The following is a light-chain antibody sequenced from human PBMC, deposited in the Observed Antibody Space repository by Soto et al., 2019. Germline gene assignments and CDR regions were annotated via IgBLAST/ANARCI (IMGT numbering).Light chain of an antibody. CDR3: QQYNNWPPRT. CDR1: QSVSNH. Sequence: EIVMTQSPVTLSVSPGERATLSCRASQSVSNHLAWYQQKPGQAPRLLIYGASTRAIGIPARFSGSESGTEFTLTISGLETEDFAVYYCQQYNNWPPRTFGQGTKLEIK. CDR2: GAS. V-gene: IGKV3-15*01. J-gene: IGKJ2*01.